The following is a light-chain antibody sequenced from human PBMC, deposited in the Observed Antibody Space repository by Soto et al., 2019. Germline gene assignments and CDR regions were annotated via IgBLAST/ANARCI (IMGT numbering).Light chain of an antibody. Sequence: QSVLTQPPSVSGAPGQRVTISCTGSSSNIGAGYDVHWYQQLPGTAPKLLIYGNSNRPSGVPDRFSGSRSGTSASLAIVGLRSEYEAIYYCAAWDASLSACVFGNGTKLTVL. J-gene: IGLJ1*01. CDR2: GNS. V-gene: IGLV1-40*01. CDR1: SSNIGAGYD. CDR3: AAWDASLSACV.